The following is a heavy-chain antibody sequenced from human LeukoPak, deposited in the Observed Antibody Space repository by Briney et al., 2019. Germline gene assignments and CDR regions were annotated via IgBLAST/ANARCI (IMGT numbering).Heavy chain of an antibody. Sequence: SVKVSCKASGGTFSSYAISWVRQAPGQGLEWMGGIIPIFGTANYAQKFQGRVTITTDESTSTAYMELSSQRSEDTAVYYCARVSGIVPAAIDYYYYYMDVWGKGTTVTVSS. CDR2: IIPIFGTA. CDR1: GGTFSSYA. D-gene: IGHD2-2*02. V-gene: IGHV1-69*05. CDR3: ARVSGIVPAAIDYYYYYMDV. J-gene: IGHJ6*03.